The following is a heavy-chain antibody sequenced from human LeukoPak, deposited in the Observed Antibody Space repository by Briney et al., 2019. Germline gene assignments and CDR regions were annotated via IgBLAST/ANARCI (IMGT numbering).Heavy chain of an antibody. CDR1: GFTFSSYD. Sequence: GGSLRLSCAASGFTFSSYDMHWVRQATGKGLEWVSAIGTAGDTYYPGSVKGRFTISRENAKNSLYLQMNSLRAEDTAVYYCARSYGSGSYPGLYYYYYGMDVWGQGPRSPSP. J-gene: IGHJ6*02. CDR2: IGTAGDT. D-gene: IGHD3-10*01. V-gene: IGHV3-13*01. CDR3: ARSYGSGSYPGLYYYYYGMDV.